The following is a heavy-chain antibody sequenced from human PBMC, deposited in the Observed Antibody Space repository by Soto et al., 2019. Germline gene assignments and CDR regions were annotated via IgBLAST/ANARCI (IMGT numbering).Heavy chain of an antibody. CDR2: ISSSSSYT. D-gene: IGHD4-17*01. V-gene: IGHV3-11*05. Sequence: GGSLRRSCAASGFTFSDYYMSCIRQAPGKGLEWVSYISSSSSYTNYADSVKGRFTISRDNAKNSLYLQMNSLRAEDTAVYYCARDLYGDYGWFDPWGQGTLVTVSS. CDR1: GFTFSDYY. J-gene: IGHJ5*02. CDR3: ARDLYGDYGWFDP.